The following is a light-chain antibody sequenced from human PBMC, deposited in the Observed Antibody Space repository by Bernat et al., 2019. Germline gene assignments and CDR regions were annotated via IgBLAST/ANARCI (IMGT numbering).Light chain of an antibody. CDR3: SSYTNTNARV. Sequence: QSALTQPASVSGSPGQSITISCSGTSSDIGGYNYVAWYQQHPGKTPKLKIYDASNRPSVVSNRLSGSKSGNTASLTISGLQAEDEADYYCSSYTNTNARVFGGGTKLSVL. CDR1: SSDIGGYNY. V-gene: IGLV2-14*01. J-gene: IGLJ3*02. CDR2: DAS.